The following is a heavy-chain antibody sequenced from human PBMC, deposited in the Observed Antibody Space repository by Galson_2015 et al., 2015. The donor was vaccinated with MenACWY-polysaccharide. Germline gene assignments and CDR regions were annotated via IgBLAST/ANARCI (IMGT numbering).Heavy chain of an antibody. CDR3: AREGLVEAFEN. CDR2: IRQDGFEK. Sequence: SLRLSCATSGFIFTNHWMSWVRQAPGKGLEWVANIRQDGFEKYHVDSVKGRFTISRDNAENSVSLQMNSLRVEDTAVYYCAREGLVEAFENWGQGTMVTVSS. J-gene: IGHJ3*02. V-gene: IGHV3-7*01. CDR1: GFIFTNHW. D-gene: IGHD2-8*02.